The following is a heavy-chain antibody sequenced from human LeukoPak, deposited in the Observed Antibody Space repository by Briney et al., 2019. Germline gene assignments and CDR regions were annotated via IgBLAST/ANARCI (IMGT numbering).Heavy chain of an antibody. J-gene: IGHJ4*01. D-gene: IGHD6-19*01. V-gene: IGHV3-7*01. CDR2: IKQDGSEK. CDR1: GFTFSSYW. CDR3: ARGPGSGWYNY. Sequence: GGSLRLSCAASGFTFSSYWMSWVRQAPGKGLEWVANIKQDGSEKYYVDSVKGRFTISRDNARNSLYLQMNSLRAEDTAVYYCARGPGSGWYNYWGHGTLVTVSS.